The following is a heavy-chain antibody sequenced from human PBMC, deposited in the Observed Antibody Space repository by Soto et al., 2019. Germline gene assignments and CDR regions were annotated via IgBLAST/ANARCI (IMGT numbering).Heavy chain of an antibody. Sequence: PSETLSLTCTVSGGSIGGSDYFWGWIRQSPGTGLEWLGNIYGSGSSGYSSSIKSRMTRSLETAKKQLSLNLGSVSAADAAVYDCTRRRFAVRRVPTMDVWGPGTTVTLSS. CDR3: TRRRFAVRRVPTMDV. V-gene: IGHV4-39*01. CDR1: GGSIGGSDYF. J-gene: IGHJ6*02. CDR2: IYGSGSS. D-gene: IGHD3-10*02.